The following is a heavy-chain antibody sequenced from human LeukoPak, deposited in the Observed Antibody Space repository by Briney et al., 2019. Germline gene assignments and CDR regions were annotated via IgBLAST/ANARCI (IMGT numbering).Heavy chain of an antibody. D-gene: IGHD6-6*01. CDR1: GGSISSGGYY. Sequence: SETLSLTCTVSGGSISSGGYYWSWIRQNPGKGLEWLGYIYYSESTYYNPSLKSRVTISVDTSKNQFSLKLSSVTAADTAVYYCANKEGGSSSEDYYYMDVWGKGTTVTVSS. J-gene: IGHJ6*03. CDR2: IYYSEST. V-gene: IGHV4-31*03. CDR3: ANKEGGSSSEDYYYMDV.